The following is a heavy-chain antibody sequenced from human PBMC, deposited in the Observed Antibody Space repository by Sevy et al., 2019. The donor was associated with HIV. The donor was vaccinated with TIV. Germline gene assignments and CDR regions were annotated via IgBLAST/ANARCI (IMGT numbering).Heavy chain of an antibody. CDR2: IYYSGST. V-gene: IGHV4-61*01. D-gene: IGHD1-26*01. Sequence: SETLSLTCTVSGGSVSSGSYYWSWIRQPPGKGLEWIGYIYYSGSTNYNPSLKSRVTISVDTSKNQFSLKLSSVTAADTAVYYCARGSWWELPRLHNWFDPWGQGTLVTVSS. CDR1: GGSVSSGSYY. J-gene: IGHJ5*02. CDR3: ARGSWWELPRLHNWFDP.